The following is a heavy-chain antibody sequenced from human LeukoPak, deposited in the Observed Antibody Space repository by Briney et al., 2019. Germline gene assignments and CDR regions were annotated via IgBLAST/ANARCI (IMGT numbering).Heavy chain of an antibody. J-gene: IGHJ4*02. CDR1: GFTFSSYA. Sequence: PGGSLRLSCAASGFTFSSYAMSWVRQAPGKGLEWVSPISGSGGSTYYADSVRGRFTISRDNYKNTLYLQMNSLRAEDPAVYYFAKGAHEYSSSSHCFDYWGQGTLVTVSS. V-gene: IGHV3-23*01. CDR2: ISGSGGST. CDR3: AKGAHEYSSSSHCFDY. D-gene: IGHD6-13*01.